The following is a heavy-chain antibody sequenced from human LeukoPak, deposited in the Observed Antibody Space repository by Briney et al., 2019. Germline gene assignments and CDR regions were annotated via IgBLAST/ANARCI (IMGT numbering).Heavy chain of an antibody. CDR3: ARNDSSGYYSV. CDR1: GFTFSSYA. Sequence: PGGSLRLSCAASGFTFSSYALTWVRQAPGKGLEWVSTISSSGVSTNYADSVKGRFTISRDNFKNTLYLQMNSLRAEDTAIYYCARNDSSGYYSVWGQGTLGTVSS. D-gene: IGHD3-22*01. V-gene: IGHV3-23*01. CDR2: ISSSGVST. J-gene: IGHJ4*02.